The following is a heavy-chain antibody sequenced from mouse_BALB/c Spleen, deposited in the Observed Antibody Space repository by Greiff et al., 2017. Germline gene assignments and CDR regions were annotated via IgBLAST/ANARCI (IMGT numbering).Heavy chain of an antibody. CDR1: GYSITSDYA. V-gene: IGHV3-2*02. CDR2: ISYSGST. J-gene: IGHJ4*01. CDR3: ARREYFYAMDY. Sequence: EVKLQQSGPGLVKPSQSLSLTCTVTGYSITSDYAWNWIRQFPGNKLEWMGYISYSGSTSYNPSLKSRISITRDTSKNQFFLQLNSVTTEDTATYYCARREYFYAMDYWGQGTSVTVSS.